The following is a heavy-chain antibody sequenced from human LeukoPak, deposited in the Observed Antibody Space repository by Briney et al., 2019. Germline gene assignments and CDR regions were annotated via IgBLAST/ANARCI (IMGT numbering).Heavy chain of an antibody. J-gene: IGHJ4*02. Sequence: ASVKVSCKASVYTFTGYYMHWVRQAPGQGLEWMGWINPNSGGTNYAQKFQGRVTMTRDTSISTAYMELSRLRSDDTAVYYCARDQTALWGVDYWGQGTLVTVSS. CDR1: VYTFTGYY. CDR3: ARDQTALWGVDY. V-gene: IGHV1-2*02. CDR2: INPNSGGT. D-gene: IGHD2-21*01.